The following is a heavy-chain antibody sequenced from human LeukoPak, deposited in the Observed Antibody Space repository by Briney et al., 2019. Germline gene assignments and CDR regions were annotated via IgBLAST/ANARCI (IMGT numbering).Heavy chain of an antibody. V-gene: IGHV3-30*02. J-gene: IGHJ3*02. CDR2: IRYDGSNK. CDR3: ARAPRYFDWLSAFDI. Sequence: GGSLRLSCAASGFTFSSYGMHWVRQAPGKGLEWVAFIRYDGSNKYYADSVKGRFTISRDNSKNTLYLQMNSLRAEDTAVYYCARAPRYFDWLSAFDIWGQGTMVTASS. CDR1: GFTFSSYG. D-gene: IGHD3-9*01.